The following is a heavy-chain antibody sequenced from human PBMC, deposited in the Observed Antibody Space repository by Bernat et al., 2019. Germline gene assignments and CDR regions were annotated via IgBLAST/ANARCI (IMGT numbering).Heavy chain of an antibody. J-gene: IGHJ4*02. V-gene: IGHV4-59*11. CDR3: AREYYDSSGYFSGMIDY. CDR2: ISYSGNT. Sequence: QVQLQESGPGLVKPSETLSLTCTVSGGSISSHYWSWIRQPPGKGLEWIGYISYSGNTNYNPSLKSRLTISLDTSRNQFSLKLTSVTAADTAMYYCAREYYDSSGYFSGMIDYWGQGTLVTVSS. D-gene: IGHD3-22*01. CDR1: GGSISSHY.